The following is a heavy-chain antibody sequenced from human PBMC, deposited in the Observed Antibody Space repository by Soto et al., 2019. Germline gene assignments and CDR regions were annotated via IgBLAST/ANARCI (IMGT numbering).Heavy chain of an antibody. Sequence: PSETLSLTCTVSGGSISSSSYYWGWIRQPPGKGLEWIGSIYYSGSTYYNPSLKSRVTISVDTSKNQFSLKLSSVTAADTAVYYCARLWGYCSSTNCPYYYYGMDVWGRGTTVTVSS. CDR1: GGSISSSSYY. J-gene: IGHJ6*02. CDR2: IYYSGST. D-gene: IGHD2-2*01. CDR3: ARLWGYCSSTNCPYYYYGMDV. V-gene: IGHV4-39*01.